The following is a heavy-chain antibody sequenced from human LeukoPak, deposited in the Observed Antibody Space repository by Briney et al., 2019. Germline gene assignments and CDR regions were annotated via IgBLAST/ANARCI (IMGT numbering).Heavy chain of an antibody. Sequence: GASVKVSCKASGGTFSSYAISWVRQAPGQGLEWMGRIIPILGIANYAQKFQGRVTITADKSTSTAYMELSSLRSDDTAVYYCARHPAHTYYDFWSGYYHTYYFDYWGQGTLVTVSS. V-gene: IGHV1-69*04. J-gene: IGHJ4*02. CDR2: IIPILGIA. D-gene: IGHD3-3*01. CDR3: ARHPAHTYYDFWSGYYHTYYFDY. CDR1: GGTFSSYA.